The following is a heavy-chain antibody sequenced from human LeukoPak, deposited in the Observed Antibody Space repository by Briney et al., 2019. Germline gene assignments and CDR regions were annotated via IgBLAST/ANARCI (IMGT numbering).Heavy chain of an antibody. J-gene: IGHJ4*02. CDR1: GFTFTSSA. D-gene: IGHD4-17*01. V-gene: IGHV1-58*02. CDR3: AAMTTVTTFDYFDY. CDR2: IVVGSGNT. Sequence: GTSVKVSCKASGFTFTSSAMQWVRQARGQRLEWIGWIVVGSGNTNYAQKFQERVTITRDMSTSTAYMELSSLRSEDTAVHYCAAMTTVTTFDYFDYWGQGTLVTVSS.